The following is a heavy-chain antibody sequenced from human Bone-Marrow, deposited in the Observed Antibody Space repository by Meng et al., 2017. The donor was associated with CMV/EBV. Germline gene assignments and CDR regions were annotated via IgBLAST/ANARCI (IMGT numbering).Heavy chain of an antibody. CDR1: EFNVTSIY. CDR3: AKGRFTMVRGVLDY. Sequence: GESLKISCAAPEFNVTSIYMKWVRQAPGKGLEWVSYISSSGSTIYYADSVKGRFTISRDNAKNSLYLQMNSLRAEDTAVYYCAKGRFTMVRGVLDYWGQGTLVTVSS. V-gene: IGHV3-48*03. D-gene: IGHD3-10*01. CDR2: ISSSGSTI. J-gene: IGHJ4*02.